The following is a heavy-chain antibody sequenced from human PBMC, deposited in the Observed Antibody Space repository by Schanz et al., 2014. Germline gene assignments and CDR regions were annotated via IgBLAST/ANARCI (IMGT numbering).Heavy chain of an antibody. CDR2: IKQGGSEK. J-gene: IGHJ4*02. D-gene: IGHD7-27*01. CDR1: GFTFSSYW. V-gene: IGHV3-7*01. Sequence: EVQLVESGGGLVQPGGSLRLSCAASGFTFSSYWMSWVRQAPGEGLEWVANIKQGGSEKYYVDSVKGRFTISRDNAKNSLYLQMNSLRPEDTAVYYCAKYGGELGVSFEYWGQGTLVTVSS. CDR3: AKYGGELGVSFEY.